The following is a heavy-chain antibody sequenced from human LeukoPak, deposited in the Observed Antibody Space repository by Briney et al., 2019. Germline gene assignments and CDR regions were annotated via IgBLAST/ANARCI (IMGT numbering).Heavy chain of an antibody. Sequence: GGSLRLSCAASGFTFISYDMNWVRQAPGKGLEWVSYISSSSSSLSYTDSVEGRFTISRDNAKNSLYLQMNSLRAEDTAVYYCARDYSSTSGKHAFDIWGQGTMVTVSS. D-gene: IGHD6-13*01. CDR3: ARDYSSTSGKHAFDI. J-gene: IGHJ3*02. CDR1: GFTFISYD. V-gene: IGHV3-48*01. CDR2: ISSSSSSL.